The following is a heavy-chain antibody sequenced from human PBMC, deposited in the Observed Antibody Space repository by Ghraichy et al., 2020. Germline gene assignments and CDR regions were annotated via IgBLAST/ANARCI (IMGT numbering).Heavy chain of an antibody. CDR1: GFTFNTYI. CDR2: ITNSGGTT. J-gene: IGHJ4*02. Sequence: LSLTCAASGFTFNTYIMTWVRQAAGKGLEWVSAITNSGGTTYYADSVKGRFTISRDNFKNTLYLQMNSLRAEDTAVYYCAKPMYSGSYRHFDYWGQGTLVTVSS. CDR3: AKPMYSGSYRHFDY. D-gene: IGHD1-26*01. V-gene: IGHV3-23*01.